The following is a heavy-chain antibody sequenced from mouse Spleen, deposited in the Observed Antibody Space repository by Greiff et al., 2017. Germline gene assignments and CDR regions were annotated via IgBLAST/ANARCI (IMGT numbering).Heavy chain of an antibody. CDR2: ISSGGSYT. D-gene: IGHD1-2*01. V-gene: IGHV5-9-1*01. Sequence: EVKVVESGGGLVKPGGSLKLSCAASGFTFSSYAMSWVRQTPEKRLEWVATISSGGSYTYYPDSVKGRFTISRDNAKNTLYLQMSSLRSEDTAMYYCARKTAFDYWGQGTTLTVSS. CDR1: GFTFSSYA. CDR3: ARKTAFDY. J-gene: IGHJ2*01.